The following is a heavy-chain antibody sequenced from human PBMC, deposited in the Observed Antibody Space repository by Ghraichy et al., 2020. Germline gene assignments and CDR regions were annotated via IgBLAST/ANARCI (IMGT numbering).Heavy chain of an antibody. CDR2: IFPRGDT. D-gene: IGHD3-10*01. Sequence: SETLSLTCTVSGGSISSVNYYLTWIRQPAGKGLEWIGRIFPRGDTTYNPSLKSRVTISVDTSKNQFSLDLKSVTAADTAVYYCARGYGGSKFDYLGQGILVTVTS. J-gene: IGHJ4*02. V-gene: IGHV4-61*02. CDR3: ARGYGGSKFDY. CDR1: GGSISSVNYY.